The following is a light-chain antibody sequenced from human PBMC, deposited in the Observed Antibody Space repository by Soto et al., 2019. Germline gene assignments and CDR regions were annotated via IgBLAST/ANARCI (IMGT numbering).Light chain of an antibody. CDR3: QRYGTSPRT. Sequence: EVLLTQSPGTLSLSPWERATLSCRSSQIVDGIFLAWYQQKPGRAPRLLIYGASSRANGIPDRFSGSGSGKDFTITISRLETEDFEVYYCQRYGTSPRTVGHGTQVEIK. V-gene: IGKV3-20*01. CDR1: QIVDGIF. J-gene: IGKJ1*01. CDR2: GAS.